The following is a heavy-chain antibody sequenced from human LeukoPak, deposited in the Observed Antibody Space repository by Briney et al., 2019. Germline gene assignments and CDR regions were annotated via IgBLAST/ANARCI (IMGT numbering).Heavy chain of an antibody. V-gene: IGHV3-23*01. CDR2: ISGSGGST. CDR1: GFTFSSYA. D-gene: IGHD2-2*02. Sequence: GGSLRLSCAASGFTFSSYAMSWVRQAPGKGLEWVSAISGSGGSTYYADSVKGRFTISRDNPKNTLYLRMNSLRAVDTAVYYCAKTPVPVLSTSCYMVLWGQGTLVTVSS. J-gene: IGHJ4*02. CDR3: AKTPVPVLSTSCYMVL.